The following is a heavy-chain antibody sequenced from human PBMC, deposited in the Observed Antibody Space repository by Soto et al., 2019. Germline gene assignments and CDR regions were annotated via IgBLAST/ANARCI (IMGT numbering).Heavy chain of an antibody. J-gene: IGHJ6*02. D-gene: IGHD2-15*01. CDR3: ARGYPTGGNGLDV. Sequence: ILSCAASGFSVSSNYMTWVRQAPGKGLEWVSSIYSGGSTYYSDSAKGRFTISRDSSKNTLYLQMNSLRAEDTAVYYCARGYPTGGNGLDVWGQGTTVTVSS. CDR1: GFSVSSNY. CDR2: IYSGGST. V-gene: IGHV3-53*01.